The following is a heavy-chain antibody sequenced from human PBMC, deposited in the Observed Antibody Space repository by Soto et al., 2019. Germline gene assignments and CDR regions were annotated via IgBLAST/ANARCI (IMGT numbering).Heavy chain of an antibody. J-gene: IGHJ4*02. D-gene: IGHD7-27*01. Sequence: PGESLKISCKASGNNFSTYWIGWVRQMPGKGLEWMGVVYPGDSDTRYSPSFQGQVTISVDKSLSSAYLQWTSLKASDTAMYYCATGEHLDYFELWSQGTLVTVSS. CDR3: ATGEHLDYFEL. CDR2: VYPGDSDT. V-gene: IGHV5-51*01. CDR1: GNNFSTYW.